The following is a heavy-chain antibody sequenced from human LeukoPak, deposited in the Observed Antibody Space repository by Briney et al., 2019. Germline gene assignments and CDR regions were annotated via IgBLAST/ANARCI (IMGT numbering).Heavy chain of an antibody. CDR2: INPSGGST. V-gene: IGHV1-46*01. J-gene: IGHJ4*02. CDR3: ARGSHPYYDSSGYYSGPDY. D-gene: IGHD3-22*01. CDR1: GYTFTSYG. Sequence: ASVTVSCKASGYTFTSYGISWVRQAPGQGLEWMGIINPSGGSTSYAQKFQGRVTMTRDTSTSTVYMELSSLRSEDTAVYYCARGSHPYYDSSGYYSGPDYWGQGTLVTVSS.